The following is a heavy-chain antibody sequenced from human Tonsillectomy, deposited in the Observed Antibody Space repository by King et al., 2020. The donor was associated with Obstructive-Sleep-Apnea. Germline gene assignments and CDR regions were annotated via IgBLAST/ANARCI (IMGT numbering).Heavy chain of an antibody. CDR2: ISRDRRTI. J-gene: IGHJ2*01. V-gene: IGHV3-48*01. CDR3: ARLVDDYGDYVNWYFDR. CDR1: GFTFRTQS. Sequence: VQLVESGGGLVQPGGSLRLSCVASGFTFRTQSMTWVRQAPGKGLEWVSYISRDRRTIDYADSVKGRFTISRDNAKNSLYLQMSSLRAADTAVYYCARLVDDYGDYVNWYFDRWGRGTLVTVSS. D-gene: IGHD4-17*01.